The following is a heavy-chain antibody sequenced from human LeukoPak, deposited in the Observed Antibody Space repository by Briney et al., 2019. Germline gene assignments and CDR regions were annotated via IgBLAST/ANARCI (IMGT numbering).Heavy chain of an antibody. V-gene: IGHV4-59*01. D-gene: IGHD5-24*01. CDR3: ARVRNYPDAFDI. CDR1: GGSISNYY. CDR2: IYDTGST. J-gene: IGHJ3*02. Sequence: PSETLSLTCTVSGGSISNYYWAWIRQPPGKGLEWIGYIYDTGSTKYNPSLKRRLTISLHTSRNQFSLNLSSLTAADTAIYYCARVRNYPDAFDIWGQGRMVTVSS.